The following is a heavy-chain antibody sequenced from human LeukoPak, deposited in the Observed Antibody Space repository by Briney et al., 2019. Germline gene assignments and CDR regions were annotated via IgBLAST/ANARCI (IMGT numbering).Heavy chain of an antibody. Sequence: PSETLSLTCTVSGGSISSSSYYWGWIRQPPGKGLEWIGSIYYSGSTYYNPSLKSRVTISVDTSKNQFSLKLSSVTAADTAVYYCARDSRPYYGDYDYTSTEGGPTLDYWGQGTLVTVSS. CDR3: ARDSRPYYGDYDYTSTEGGPTLDY. V-gene: IGHV4-39*07. J-gene: IGHJ4*02. D-gene: IGHD4-17*01. CDR1: GGSISSSSYY. CDR2: IYYSGST.